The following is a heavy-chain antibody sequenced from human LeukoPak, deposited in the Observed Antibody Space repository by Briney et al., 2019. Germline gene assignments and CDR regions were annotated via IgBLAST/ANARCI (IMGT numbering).Heavy chain of an antibody. V-gene: IGHV1-2*02. CDR2: INPNSGGT. Sequence: GALVKVSCKASGYTFTGYYMHWVRQAPGQGLEWMGWINPNSGGTSSAQKFQGRVTMTRDTSISTAYMELSRLRSDDTAVYYCARQEMATTSFDYWGQGTLVTVSS. D-gene: IGHD5-24*01. J-gene: IGHJ4*02. CDR3: ARQEMATTSFDY. CDR1: GYTFTGYY.